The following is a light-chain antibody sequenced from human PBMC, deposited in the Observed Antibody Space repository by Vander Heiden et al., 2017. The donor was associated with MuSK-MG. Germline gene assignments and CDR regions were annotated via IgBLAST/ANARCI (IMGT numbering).Light chain of an antibody. Sequence: DISMTPSPSTLSASVGDRVIITCRASQSISSWLAWYQQKPGTAPKLLIHKASSLQSGVPSRFSGSGSGTEFTLTISSLQPDDFATYYCQQYNSFPWTFGPGTKVEIK. J-gene: IGKJ1*01. CDR3: QQYNSFPWT. V-gene: IGKV1-5*03. CDR2: KAS. CDR1: QSISSW.